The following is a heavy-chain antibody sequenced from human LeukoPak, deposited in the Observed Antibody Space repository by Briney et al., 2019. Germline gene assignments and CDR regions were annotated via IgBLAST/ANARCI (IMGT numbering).Heavy chain of an antibody. V-gene: IGHV1-18*01. Sequence: ASVKVSCRTSGYPFTNYGISWVRQAPGLGLEWMSWFSAYNGNTNYTQKVQDRVTMTTDTSTSTAYMELRSLRFDDTAVYYCARDQSVRLLQTSSTYFKHVFAIWGQGSMVTVSS. D-gene: IGHD6-13*01. CDR2: FSAYNGNT. CDR1: GYPFTNYG. CDR3: ARDQSVRLLQTSSTYFKHVFAI. J-gene: IGHJ3*02.